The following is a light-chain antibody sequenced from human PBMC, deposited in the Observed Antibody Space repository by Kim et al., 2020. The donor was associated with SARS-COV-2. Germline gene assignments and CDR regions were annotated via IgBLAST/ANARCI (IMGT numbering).Light chain of an antibody. Sequence: DIQMTQSPSTLSASVGDRVTITCRASQSLSRWLAWYQQKPGTAPKLLIYKASNLQRGVPSRFSGSGSGEVFTLTISGLQPDDSATYYCQHYHSYPRTFGQGTKVDIK. CDR2: KAS. J-gene: IGKJ1*01. V-gene: IGKV1-5*03. CDR3: QHYHSYPRT. CDR1: QSLSRW.